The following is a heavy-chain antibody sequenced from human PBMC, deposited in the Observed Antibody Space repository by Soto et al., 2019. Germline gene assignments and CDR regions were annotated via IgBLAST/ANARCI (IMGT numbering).Heavy chain of an antibody. Sequence: PAWSLELSSAASGVTFSISWMQGVRQAPGKGLVWVSRINSDGSSTSYADSVKGRFTISRDNAKNTLYLQMNSLRAEDTAVYYCARRARYCSGGSCYSNAFDIWGQGTMVTVSS. V-gene: IGHV3-74*01. CDR3: ARRARYCSGGSCYSNAFDI. D-gene: IGHD2-15*01. CDR2: INSDGSST. CDR1: GVTFSISW. J-gene: IGHJ3*02.